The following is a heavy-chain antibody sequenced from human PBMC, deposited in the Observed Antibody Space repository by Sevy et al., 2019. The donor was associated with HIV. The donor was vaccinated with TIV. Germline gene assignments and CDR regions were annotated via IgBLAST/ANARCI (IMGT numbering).Heavy chain of an antibody. J-gene: IGHJ6*02. Sequence: GGSLRLSCTAYGFTFSSYAMSWVRQAPGKGLEWVSAIRGSGGSTYYADSVKGRFTISRDNSKNTLYLQMNSLRAEDTAVYYCAKDHWDYCSSTSCYGMDVWGQGTTVTVSS. CDR1: GFTFSSYA. D-gene: IGHD2-2*01. V-gene: IGHV3-23*01. CDR2: IRGSGGST. CDR3: AKDHWDYCSSTSCYGMDV.